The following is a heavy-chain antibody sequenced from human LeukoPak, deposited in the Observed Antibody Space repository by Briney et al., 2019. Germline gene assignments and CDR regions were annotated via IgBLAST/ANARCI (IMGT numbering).Heavy chain of an antibody. J-gene: IGHJ6*03. Sequence: GGSLRLSCAASGFTFSHYYMSWIRQAPGKGLEWVSYISSSASDIYYADSVKGRFTMSRDNAKNSLYLQMNSLRAEDTAVYYCARDQYSHGHNYYYMDVWGKGTTVTVSS. CDR3: ARDQYSHGHNYYYMDV. CDR1: GFTFSHYY. D-gene: IGHD5-18*01. CDR2: ISSSASDI. V-gene: IGHV3-11*04.